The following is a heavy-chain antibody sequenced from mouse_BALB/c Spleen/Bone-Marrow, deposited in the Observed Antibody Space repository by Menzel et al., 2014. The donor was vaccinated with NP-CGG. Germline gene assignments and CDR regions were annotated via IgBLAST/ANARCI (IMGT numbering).Heavy chain of an antibody. V-gene: IGHV1-4*01. CDR3: ARAAYYRYDEGAWFAY. CDR1: GYTFTSYT. CDR2: INPSSGYT. Sequence: QVQLQQSGAELARPGASVKMSCKASGYTFTSYTMHWVKQRPGQGLEWIGYINPSSGYTNYNQKFKDKATLTADKSSSTAYMQLSSLTSEDSAVYYCARAAYYRYDEGAWFAYWGQGTLVPVSA. D-gene: IGHD2-14*01. J-gene: IGHJ3*01.